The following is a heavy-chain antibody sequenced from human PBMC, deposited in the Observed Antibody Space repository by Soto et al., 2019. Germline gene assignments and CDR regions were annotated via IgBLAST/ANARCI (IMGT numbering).Heavy chain of an antibody. V-gene: IGHV3-11*06. J-gene: IGHJ4*02. CDR1: GFTFSDYY. Sequence: GGSLRLSCAASGFTFSDYYMSWIRQAPGKGLEWVSYIVIGSDYTNYADSVKGRFTISRDNAKNSLYLEMNSLRAEDTAVYYCARLRASTWYLGGYLDYWGQGTLVTV. CDR3: ARLRASTWYLGGYLDY. CDR2: IVIGSDYT. D-gene: IGHD6-13*01.